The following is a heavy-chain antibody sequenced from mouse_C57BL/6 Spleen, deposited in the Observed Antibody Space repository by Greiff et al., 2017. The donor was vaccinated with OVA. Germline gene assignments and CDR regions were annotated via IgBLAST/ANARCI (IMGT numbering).Heavy chain of an antibody. CDR2: IDPETGGT. CDR1: GYTFTDYE. CDR3: TRELRSEYFDV. Sequence: VKLQQSGAELVRPGASVTLSCKASGYTFTDYEMHWVKQTPVHGLEWIGAIDPETGGTAHNQKFKGKAILTADKSSSTAYMELRSLTSEDSAVYYCTRELRSEYFDVWGTGTTVTVSS. D-gene: IGHD1-1*01. V-gene: IGHV1-15*01. J-gene: IGHJ1*03.